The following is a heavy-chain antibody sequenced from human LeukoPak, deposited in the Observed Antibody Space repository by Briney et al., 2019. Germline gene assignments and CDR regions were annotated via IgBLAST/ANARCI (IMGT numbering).Heavy chain of an antibody. V-gene: IGHV4-34*12. D-gene: IGHD3-22*01. CDR3: ARRFGKMTMITVAAPGYDY. Sequence: SETLSLTCAVYGESFSGYYWSWICQPPGKGVEWIGDIIHSGSTNYNPSLKSRVTISVDTSKNQFSLKLSSVTAADTAVYYCARRFGKMTMITVAAPGYDYWGQGTLVTVSS. CDR2: IIHSGST. J-gene: IGHJ4*02. CDR1: GESFSGYY.